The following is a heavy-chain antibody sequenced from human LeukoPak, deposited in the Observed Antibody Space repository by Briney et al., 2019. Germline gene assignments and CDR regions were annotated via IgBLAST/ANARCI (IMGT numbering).Heavy chain of an antibody. D-gene: IGHD4-17*01. Sequence: GGSLRLSCAASGFTFDDYGMSWVRQAPGKGLEWVANIKQDGSEKYYVDSVKGRFTISRDNAKNSLYLQMNSLRAEDTAVYYCARDPTTVTPIGDYWGQGTLVTVSS. CDR1: GFTFDDYG. CDR2: IKQDGSEK. CDR3: ARDPTTVTPIGDY. V-gene: IGHV3-7*01. J-gene: IGHJ4*02.